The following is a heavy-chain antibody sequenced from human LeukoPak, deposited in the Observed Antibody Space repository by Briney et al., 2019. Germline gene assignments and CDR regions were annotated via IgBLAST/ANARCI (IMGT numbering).Heavy chain of an antibody. CDR2: ISSSSSTI. V-gene: IGHV3-48*01. Sequence: GGSQRLSCAASGFTFSSYSMNWVRQAPGKGLEWVSYISSSSSTIYYADSVKGRFTISRDNAKNSLYLQMNSLRAEDTAVYYCATYSNYDYYYMDVWGKGTTVTVSS. J-gene: IGHJ6*03. D-gene: IGHD4-11*01. CDR3: ATYSNYDYYYMDV. CDR1: GFTFSSYS.